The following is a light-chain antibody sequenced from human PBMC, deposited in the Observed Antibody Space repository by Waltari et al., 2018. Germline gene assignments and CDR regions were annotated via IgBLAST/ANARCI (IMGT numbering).Light chain of an antibody. V-gene: IGKV3D-15*01. Sequence: DIEMPQSPATLSVSPGDRVILSCRARQSFSRNLGWYQQKPGQPPKLLIYGASVRATGIPARFSGSGSGTEFTLTISSLQSEDFAVYYCQHYNRWPYAFGQGTKLEIK. CDR3: QHYNRWPYA. CDR1: QSFSRN. CDR2: GAS. J-gene: IGKJ2*01.